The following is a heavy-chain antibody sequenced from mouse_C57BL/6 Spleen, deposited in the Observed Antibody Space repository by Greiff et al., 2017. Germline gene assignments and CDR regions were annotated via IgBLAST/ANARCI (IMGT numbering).Heavy chain of an antibody. CDR1: GYSFTGYF. D-gene: IGHD2-2*01. Sequence: VQLQQSGPELVKPGDSVKISCKASGYSFTGYFMNWVMQSHGKSLEWIGRINPYNGDTFYNQKFKGKATLTLDKSSSTAHMELRSLTSEDSAVXYCAREEGLRWYFDVWGTGTTVTVSS. CDR2: INPYNGDT. CDR3: AREEGLRWYFDV. J-gene: IGHJ1*03. V-gene: IGHV1-20*01.